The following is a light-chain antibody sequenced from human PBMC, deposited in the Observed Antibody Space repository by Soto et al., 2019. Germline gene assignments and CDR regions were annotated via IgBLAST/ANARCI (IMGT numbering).Light chain of an antibody. CDR1: SSDVGGYNY. V-gene: IGLV2-14*01. Sequence: QSALTQPASVSGSPGQSITISCTGTSSDVGGYNYVSWYQQHPGKAPKLMIYGVSNRPSGVSNRFSGSKSGNTASLTISGLQAEEKADYYCSSYTSSSTRDVFGTGTKVTVL. CDR3: SSYTSSSTRDV. J-gene: IGLJ1*01. CDR2: GVS.